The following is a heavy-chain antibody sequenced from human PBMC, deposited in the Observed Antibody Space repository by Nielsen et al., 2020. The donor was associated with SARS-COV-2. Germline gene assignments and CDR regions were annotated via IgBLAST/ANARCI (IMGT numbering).Heavy chain of an antibody. D-gene: IGHD4-23*01. CDR3: AKEDYGVNVDYYGMDV. J-gene: IGHJ6*02. Sequence: GESLKISCAASGFTFSSYAMSWVRRAPGKGLEWVSAISGSGGSTYYADSVKGRFTISRDNSKNTLYLQMNSLRAEDTAVYYCAKEDYGVNVDYYGMDVWGQGTTVTVSS. CDR2: ISGSGGST. CDR1: GFTFSSYA. V-gene: IGHV3-23*01.